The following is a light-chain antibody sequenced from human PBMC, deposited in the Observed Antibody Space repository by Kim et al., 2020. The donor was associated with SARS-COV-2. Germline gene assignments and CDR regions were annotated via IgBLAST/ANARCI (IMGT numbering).Light chain of an antibody. V-gene: IGKV1-12*01. J-gene: IGKJ4*01. CDR2: AAS. CDR3: QQANSCPLT. CDR1: QRFSIW. Sequence: SGAHRVTGGCRASQRFSIWLAQEQQKQWKAPKLLIYAASSLQSGVPSRFSGSGSVTDFTLPISSLQPEDFATYYCQQANSCPLTFGGGTKVDIK.